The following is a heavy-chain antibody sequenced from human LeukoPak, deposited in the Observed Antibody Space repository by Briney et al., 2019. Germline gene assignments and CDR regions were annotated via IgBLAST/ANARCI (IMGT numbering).Heavy chain of an antibody. Sequence: SGTLSLTCGVSGGSISNTNWWSWVRQPPGQGLAWIGEISLTGLTHYNPSLESRLTVSLDKSKHQLSLNLTSVTAAYTAVYYCSRENGAFSPFGYWGQGTLVTVLS. D-gene: IGHD2-8*01. J-gene: IGHJ4*02. CDR3: SRENGAFSPFGY. CDR1: GGSISNTNW. V-gene: IGHV4-4*02. CDR2: ISLTGLT.